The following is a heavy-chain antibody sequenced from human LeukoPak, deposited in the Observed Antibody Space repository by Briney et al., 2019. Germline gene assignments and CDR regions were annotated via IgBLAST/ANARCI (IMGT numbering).Heavy chain of an antibody. Sequence: PGGSLRLSCAASGFTFSSDSMNWVRQAPGEGLEWVSNIRSSSGTIYYADSVKGRFTISRDNAKNSLYLQMNSLRDEDTAVYYCARGAYCGGDCFFFDYWGQGTLVTVSS. J-gene: IGHJ4*02. CDR3: ARGAYCGGDCFFFDY. V-gene: IGHV3-48*02. CDR2: IRSSSGTI. D-gene: IGHD2-21*02. CDR1: GFTFSSDS.